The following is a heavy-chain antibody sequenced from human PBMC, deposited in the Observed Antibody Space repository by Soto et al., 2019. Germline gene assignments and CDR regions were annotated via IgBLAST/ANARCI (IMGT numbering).Heavy chain of an antibody. J-gene: IGHJ4*02. CDR1: GYTFTGYY. Sequence: ASVKVSCKASGYTFTGYYMHWVRQAPGQGLERMGWINPNSGGTNYAQKFQGWVTMTRDTSISTAYMELSRLRSDDTAVYYCATQRSEWELSFDYWGQGTLVTVSS. V-gene: IGHV1-2*04. D-gene: IGHD1-26*01. CDR3: ATQRSEWELSFDY. CDR2: INPNSGGT.